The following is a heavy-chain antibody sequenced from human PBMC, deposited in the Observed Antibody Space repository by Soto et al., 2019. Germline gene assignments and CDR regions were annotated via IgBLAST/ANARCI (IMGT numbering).Heavy chain of an antibody. V-gene: IGHV3-11*01. CDR1: GFTFSDYY. D-gene: IGHD3-3*01. CDR2: ISSSGSTI. CDR3: ARRDFWSGYYRATPYGMDV. Sequence: QVQLVESGGGLVKPGGSLRLSCAASGFTFSDYYMSWIRQATGKGLEWVSYISSSGSTIYYADSVKGRFTISRDNAKNSLYRQMNSLRAENTAVYYCARRDFWSGYYRATPYGMDVWGQGTTVTVSS. J-gene: IGHJ6*02.